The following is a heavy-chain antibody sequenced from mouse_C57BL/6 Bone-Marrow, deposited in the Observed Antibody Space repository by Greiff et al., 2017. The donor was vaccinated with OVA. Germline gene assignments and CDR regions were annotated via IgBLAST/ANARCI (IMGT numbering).Heavy chain of an antibody. D-gene: IGHD1-1*01. CDR2: IAPSDSYI. CDR1: GYTFTNYW. Sequence: QVQLQQPGAELVRPGPSVKLSCKASGYTFTNYWMHWVKQRPGQGLEWIGVIAPSDSYINYNQKFKGRATLTVDTSSSTAYMYLSSLTSEDSVVYYCAHYGSRLYLHYWGQGTSLTVSS. J-gene: IGHJ2*02. V-gene: IGHV1-59*01. CDR3: AHYGSRLYLHY.